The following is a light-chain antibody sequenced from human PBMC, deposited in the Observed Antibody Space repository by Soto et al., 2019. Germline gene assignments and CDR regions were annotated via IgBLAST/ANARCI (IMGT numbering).Light chain of an antibody. Sequence: DIQMTQSPSSLSASVGDRVTITCRASQGISNSLAWYQQRPGKVPKLLIYAASTLQSGVPSRFSGSGSGTDFTLTISSLQPEDVATYYCQKYDSAPTFGQGTKVDIK. CDR1: QGISNS. V-gene: IGKV1-27*01. CDR2: AAS. J-gene: IGKJ1*01. CDR3: QKYDSAPT.